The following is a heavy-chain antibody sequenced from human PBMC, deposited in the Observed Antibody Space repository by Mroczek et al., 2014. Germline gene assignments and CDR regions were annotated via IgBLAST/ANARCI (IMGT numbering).Heavy chain of an antibody. V-gene: IGHV4-34*01. Sequence: QVQLQQWGAGLLKPSETLSLTCAVYGGSFSGYYWSWIRQPPGKGLEWIGEINHSGSTNYNPSLKSRVTISVDTSKNQFSLKLSSVTAADTAVYYCAAGVVVVPAAILDPKYNWFDPWGQGTLVTVSS. D-gene: IGHD2-2*02. CDR3: AAGVVVVPAAILDPKYNWFDP. CDR1: GGSFSGYY. CDR2: INHSGST. J-gene: IGHJ5*02.